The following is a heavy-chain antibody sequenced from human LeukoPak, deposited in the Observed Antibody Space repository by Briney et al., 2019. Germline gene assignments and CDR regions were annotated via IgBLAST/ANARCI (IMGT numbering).Heavy chain of an antibody. CDR2: ISCSGGST. CDR1: GFTFSSYA. CDR3: AKELTVYGDANWFDP. V-gene: IGHV3-23*01. D-gene: IGHD4-17*01. Sequence: GGSLRLSCAASGFTFSSYAMSWVRQAPGKGLEWVSAISCSGGSTYYADSVKGLFTISRDNSKHTLYLQMNSLRAEDTAVYYCAKELTVYGDANWFDPWGQGTLVTVSS. J-gene: IGHJ5*02.